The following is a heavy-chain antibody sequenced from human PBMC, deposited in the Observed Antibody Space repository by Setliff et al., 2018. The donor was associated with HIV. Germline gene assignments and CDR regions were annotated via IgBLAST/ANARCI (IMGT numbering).Heavy chain of an antibody. CDR3: ARHRFDFGYYYYYMDV. CDR2: IGGVGFVST. CDR1: GFRFSNYA. D-gene: IGHD5-12*01. J-gene: IGHJ6*03. Sequence: GGSLRLSCAASGFRFSNYAMTWVRQAPGKGLEWVATIGGVGFVSTYYADSVKGRFTISRDNSNNTLSLQMNSLRAEDTALYYCARHRFDFGYYYYYMDVWGKGTTVTVSS. V-gene: IGHV3-23*01.